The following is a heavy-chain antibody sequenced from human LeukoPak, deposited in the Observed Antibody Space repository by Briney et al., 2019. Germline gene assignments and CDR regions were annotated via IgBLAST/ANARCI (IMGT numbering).Heavy chain of an antibody. CDR1: GFTVSNNY. V-gene: IGHV3-20*04. D-gene: IGHD3-10*01. CDR3: ARVLNYYDF. Sequence: GGSLRLSCAASGFTVSNNYMSWVRQAPGKGLEWVSGINWSGGSTAYGDSVKGRFTISRDNAKRSLYLQMNSLRVEDTALYYCARVLNYYDFWGQGSLVTVSS. CDR2: INWSGGST. J-gene: IGHJ4*02.